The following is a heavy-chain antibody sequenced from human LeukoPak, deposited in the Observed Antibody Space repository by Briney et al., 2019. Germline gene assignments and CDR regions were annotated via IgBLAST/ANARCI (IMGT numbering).Heavy chain of an antibody. CDR2: IKSKTHGGTT. Sequence: GGSLRLSCAASGFTFSSYEMNWVRQAPGKGLECVGRIKSKTHGGTTDYAAPVKGRFTISRDDSKNTLYLQMNSLKTEDTAVYYCTTSPVPGIDYWGQGTLVTVSS. J-gene: IGHJ4*02. V-gene: IGHV3-15*01. CDR1: GFTFSSYE. D-gene: IGHD4-17*01. CDR3: TTSPVPGIDY.